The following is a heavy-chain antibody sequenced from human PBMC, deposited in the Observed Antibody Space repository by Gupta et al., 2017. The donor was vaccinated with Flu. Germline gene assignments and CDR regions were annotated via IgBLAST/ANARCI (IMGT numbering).Heavy chain of an antibody. CDR3: ARDVATGAIYYYYGMDV. J-gene: IGHJ6*02. V-gene: IGHV3-33*01. Sequence: QVQLVESGGGVVQPGRSLRLSCAASGFTFSSYGMHWVRPAPGKGLGWVAVIWYDGSNKYYADSVKGRFTISRDNSKNTLYLQMNSLRAEDTAVYYCARDVATGAIYYYYGMDVWGQGTTVTVSS. CDR1: GFTFSSYG. CDR2: IWYDGSNK. D-gene: IGHD4-17*01.